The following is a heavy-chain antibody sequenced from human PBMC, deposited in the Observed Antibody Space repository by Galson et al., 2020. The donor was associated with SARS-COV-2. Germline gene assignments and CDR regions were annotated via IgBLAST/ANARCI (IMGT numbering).Heavy chain of an antibody. Sequence: SLTLSLTCTVSGYSISSGYFWGWIRQPPGKGLEWMGSIYHSGSTYYNPSLKSRVTISVDTSKNQFSLKLSSVTAADTAVYYCATYSVVVVAPTPLRADYWGQGTLVTVSS. J-gene: IGHJ4*02. CDR2: IYHSGST. CDR3: ATYSVVVVAPTPLRADY. CDR1: GYSISSGYF. D-gene: IGHD2-15*01. V-gene: IGHV4-38-2*02.